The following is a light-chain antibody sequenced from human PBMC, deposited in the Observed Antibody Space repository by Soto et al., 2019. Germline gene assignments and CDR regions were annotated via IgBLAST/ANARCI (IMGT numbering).Light chain of an antibody. CDR2: AIS. Sequence: DIQMTQSPSSVSASVGDRVTITCRASQPVSSWLAWYQQKPGEAPKLLIYAISSLQTGVPSRFSGGGSGTDFTLTISSLQPEDFASYYCQEANSFTFGGGTKVEIK. J-gene: IGKJ4*01. CDR3: QEANSFT. CDR1: QPVSSW. V-gene: IGKV1-12*02.